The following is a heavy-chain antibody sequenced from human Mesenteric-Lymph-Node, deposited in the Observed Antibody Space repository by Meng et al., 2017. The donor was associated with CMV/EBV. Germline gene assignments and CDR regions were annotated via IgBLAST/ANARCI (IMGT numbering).Heavy chain of an antibody. CDR2: INGDGSTT. J-gene: IGHJ4*02. V-gene: IGHV3-74*01. CDR3: AKDANLRSLDY. D-gene: IGHD3-16*01. CDR1: GFTFSGSS. Sequence: GESLKISCAASGFTFSGSSMHWVRQAPGKGLVWVSHINGDGSTTNYADSVKGRFTISRDNSKNTLYLQMNSLRAEDTAVYYCAKDANLRSLDYWGQGTLVTVSS.